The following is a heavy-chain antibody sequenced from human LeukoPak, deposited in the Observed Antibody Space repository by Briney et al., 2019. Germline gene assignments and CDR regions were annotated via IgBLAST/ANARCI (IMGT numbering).Heavy chain of an antibody. CDR3: ATRPAVAGTTNWYFDV. V-gene: IGHV3-23*01. CDR2: ITGTSGSI. CDR1: GFRFGNSA. D-gene: IGHD6-19*01. J-gene: IGHJ2*01. Sequence: GGSLRLSCVGSGFRFGNSAMSWVRQIPGKGLEWVSSITGTSGSIKYVDSVKGRFTVSRDNSKNTLYLQMNSLRAEDAAVYYCATRPAVAGTTNWYFDVWGRGTLVTVSS.